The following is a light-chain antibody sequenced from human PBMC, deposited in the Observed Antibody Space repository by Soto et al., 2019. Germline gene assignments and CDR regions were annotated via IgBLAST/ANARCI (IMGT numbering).Light chain of an antibody. CDR2: SND. V-gene: IGLV1-44*01. CDR1: SPNIGTNA. CDR3: AVWDDSLNGWV. J-gene: IGLJ3*02. Sequence: QSVVTQTPSASGTPGQRVTISCSGSSPNIGTNAVNWCQQLPGTAPRLLIYSNDQRPPGVPDRFSGSKSGTSASLAISGLQSEDEADYFCAVWDDSLNGWVFGGVTKLTVL.